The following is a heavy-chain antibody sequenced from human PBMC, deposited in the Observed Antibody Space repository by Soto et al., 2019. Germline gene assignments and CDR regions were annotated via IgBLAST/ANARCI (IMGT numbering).Heavy chain of an antibody. J-gene: IGHJ5*02. D-gene: IGHD1-7*01. Sequence: ASVKVSCKASGYSFTPYSMQWVRQAPGQRLEWMGWINVGKGNTEYSQKFQGRLTVTRDTSASTVYMELSSLRSEDTAVYYCVGDGVELSNNPYNWFDLWGEGTLVTVSS. CDR3: VGDGVELSNNPYNWFDL. CDR2: INVGKGNT. V-gene: IGHV1-3*01. CDR1: GYSFTPYS.